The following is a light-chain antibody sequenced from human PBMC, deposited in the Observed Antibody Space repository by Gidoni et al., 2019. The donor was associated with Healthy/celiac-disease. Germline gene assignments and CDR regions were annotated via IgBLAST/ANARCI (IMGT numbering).Light chain of an antibody. CDR3: QQRSNWPRT. V-gene: IGKV3-11*01. J-gene: IGKJ2*01. CDR2: DAS. Sequence: DIVFTQSPATLPLSPGERATLSCRASQSVTSYLAWYQKKPGQPPRLLIYDASNRATGIPARFSGSESGTDFTLTISSLEPEDFAVYYCQQRSNWPRTFGQGIKLEIK. CDR1: QSVTSY.